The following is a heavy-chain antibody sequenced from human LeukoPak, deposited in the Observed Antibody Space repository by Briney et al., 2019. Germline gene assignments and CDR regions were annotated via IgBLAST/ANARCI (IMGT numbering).Heavy chain of an antibody. CDR1: GFTFSSYD. CDR3: ARDRGSPDAFDI. Sequence: GGSLRLSCAASGFTFSSYDMHWVRQATGKGLEWVSAIGTAGDTYYPGSVKGRFTISRENAKNSLYLQMNSLRAGDTAVYYCARDRGSPDAFDIWGQGTTVTVSS. J-gene: IGHJ3*02. D-gene: IGHD6-19*01. CDR2: IGTAGDT. V-gene: IGHV3-13*01.